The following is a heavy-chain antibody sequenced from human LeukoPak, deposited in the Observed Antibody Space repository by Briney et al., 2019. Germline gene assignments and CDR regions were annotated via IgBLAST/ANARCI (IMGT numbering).Heavy chain of an antibody. CDR3: VKDASSGTYYDY. CDR1: GFTFDNYD. V-gene: IGHV3-23*01. CDR2: VSGSGGST. D-gene: IGHD1-26*01. J-gene: IGHJ4*02. Sequence: GGSLRLSCAASGFTFDNYDMSWVRQVQGKGLEWVSAVSGSGGSTYYADSVKGRFSISRDNSRNTLYLQMNSLRAEDMAVYYCVKDASSGTYYDYWGQGTLVTVSS.